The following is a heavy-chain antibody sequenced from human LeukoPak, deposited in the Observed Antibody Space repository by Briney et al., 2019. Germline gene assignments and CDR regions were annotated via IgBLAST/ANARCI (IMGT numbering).Heavy chain of an antibody. CDR1: GFTFSDYY. J-gene: IGHJ4*02. CDR2: ITSSGDDI. CDR3: ASDIVATSGTF. Sequence: GGSLGLSCAASGFTFSDYYMSWIRQAPGKGLEWVAYITSSGDDIYYADSVKGRFTISRDNAKNALFLRMSSLRVEDTATYYCASDIVATSGTFWGQATLVSVSS. V-gene: IGHV3-11*01. D-gene: IGHD5-12*01.